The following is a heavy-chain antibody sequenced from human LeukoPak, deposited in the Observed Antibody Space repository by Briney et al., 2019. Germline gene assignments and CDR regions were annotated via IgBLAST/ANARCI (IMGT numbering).Heavy chain of an antibody. V-gene: IGHV3-48*04. Sequence: GGSLRLSCAASGFTFSSYSMNWVRQAPGKGLEWVSYISSSSSTIYYADSVKGRFTISRDNAKNSLYLQMNSLRAEDTAVYYCARPYCSGGSCYSWYDAFDIWGQGTMVTVSS. CDR1: GFTFSSYS. CDR3: ARPYCSGGSCYSWYDAFDI. CDR2: ISSSSSTI. D-gene: IGHD2-15*01. J-gene: IGHJ3*02.